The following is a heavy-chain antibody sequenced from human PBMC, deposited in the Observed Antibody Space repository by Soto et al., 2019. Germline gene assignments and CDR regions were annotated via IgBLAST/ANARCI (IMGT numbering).Heavy chain of an antibody. D-gene: IGHD6-19*01. CDR2: ISAYNCNT. J-gene: IGHJ4*02. Sequence: ASVEVSCKASGYTFTSYGISWVRQAPGQGLERMGWISAYNCNTNYAQKLQGRVTITTDTSTSTAFLELRSLRFYDTAVYYWSRKGSRGWDAYLGQGTLVTVSS. CDR1: GYTFTSYG. V-gene: IGHV1-18*01. CDR3: SRKGSRGWDAY.